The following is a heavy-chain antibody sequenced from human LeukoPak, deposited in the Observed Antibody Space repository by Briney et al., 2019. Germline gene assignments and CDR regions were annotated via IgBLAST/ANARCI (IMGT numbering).Heavy chain of an antibody. V-gene: IGHV4-59*01. D-gene: IGHD1-7*01. CDR3: ARRGLTGTADFDY. J-gene: IGHJ4*02. CDR2: TYYSGST. CDR1: GGSISSYY. Sequence: SETLSLTCTVSGGSISSYYWSWIRQPPGKGLEWIGYTYYSGSTNYNPSLKSRVTISVDTSKNQFSLKLSSVTAADTAVYYCARRGLTGTADFDYWGQGTLVTVSS.